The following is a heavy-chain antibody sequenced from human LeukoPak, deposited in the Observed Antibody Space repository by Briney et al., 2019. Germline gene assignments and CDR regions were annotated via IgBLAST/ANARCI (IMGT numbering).Heavy chain of an antibody. CDR1: GFTFSSYE. Sequence: GGSLRLSCAASGFTFSSYEMNWVRQAPGKGLEWVSYISSSGSTIYYADSVKGRFTISRDNAKNSLYLQMNSLRAEDTALYYCARGLWTSNYYYYMDVWGKGPRSPSP. CDR2: ISSSGSTI. CDR3: ARGLWTSNYYYYMDV. J-gene: IGHJ6*03. V-gene: IGHV3-48*03. D-gene: IGHD4/OR15-4a*01.